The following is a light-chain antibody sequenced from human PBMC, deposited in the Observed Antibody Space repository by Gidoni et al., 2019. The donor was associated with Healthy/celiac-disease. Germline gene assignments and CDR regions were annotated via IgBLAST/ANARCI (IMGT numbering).Light chain of an antibody. V-gene: IGLV1-51*01. CDR1: SPNIGNNY. CDR3: GTWDSSLSAVV. J-gene: IGLJ2*01. CDR2: DNN. Sequence: QSVLTQPPSVSVAPGQKVTISCSGSSPNIGNNYVSWYQQLPGTAPKLLIYDNNKRPSGIPDRFSGSKSGTSATLGITGLQTGDEADYYCGTWDSSLSAVVFGGGTKLTVL.